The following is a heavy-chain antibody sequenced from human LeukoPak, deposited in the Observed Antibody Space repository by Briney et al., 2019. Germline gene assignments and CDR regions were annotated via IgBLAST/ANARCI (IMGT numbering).Heavy chain of an antibody. D-gene: IGHD3-22*01. CDR3: ARDYYDSSGYSGANWYFDL. Sequence: SVKVSCKASGYTFTGYYMHWVRQAPGQGLEWMGGIIPIFGTANYAQKFQGRVTITADESTSTAYMELSSLRSEDTAVYYCARDYYDSSGYSGANWYFDLWGRGTLVTVSS. CDR1: GYTFTGYY. CDR2: IIPIFGTA. V-gene: IGHV1-69*13. J-gene: IGHJ2*01.